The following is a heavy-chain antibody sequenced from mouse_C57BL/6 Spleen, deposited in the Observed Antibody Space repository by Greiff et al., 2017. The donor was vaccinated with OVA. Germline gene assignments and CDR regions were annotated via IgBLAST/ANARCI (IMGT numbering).Heavy chain of an antibody. J-gene: IGHJ2*01. CDR1: GYTFTSYW. Sequence: QVQLQQPGAELVMPGASVKLSCKASGYTFTSYWMHWVKQRPGQGLEWIGEIDPSDSYTNYNQKFKGKSTLTVDKSSSTAYMQLSSLTSEDSAVYYCARAYYYGFDYWGKGTTLTVSS. CDR3: ARAYYYGFDY. D-gene: IGHD1-1*01. CDR2: IDPSDSYT. V-gene: IGHV1-69*01.